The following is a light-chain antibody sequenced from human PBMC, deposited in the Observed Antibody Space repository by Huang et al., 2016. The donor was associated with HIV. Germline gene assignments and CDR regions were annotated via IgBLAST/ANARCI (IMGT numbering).Light chain of an antibody. J-gene: IGKJ1*01. CDR1: QSVSSSY. CDR3: QQYGSSTGT. V-gene: IGKV3-20*01. Sequence: EIVLTQSPGTLSLSPGERATLSCRASQSVSSSYLAWYQQKPGQAPGLLISGASSRATGIPDRFSGSGAGTDFTLTISRLEPEDFAVYYCQQYGSSTGTFGQGTKVEIK. CDR2: GAS.